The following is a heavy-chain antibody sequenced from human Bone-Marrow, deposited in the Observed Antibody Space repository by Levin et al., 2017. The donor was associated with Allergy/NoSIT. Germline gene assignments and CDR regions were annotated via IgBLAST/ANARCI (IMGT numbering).Heavy chain of an antibody. V-gene: IGHV3-13*05. CDR1: GFTFSSYD. CDR3: ARGLLWFREGTEMYFDY. Sequence: GGSLRLSCAASGFTFSSYDMHWVRQATGKGLEWVSAIGTAGDPYYPGSVKGRFTISRENAKNSLYLQMNSLRAGDTAVYYCARGLLWFREGTEMYFDYWGQGTLVTVSS. CDR2: IGTAGDP. D-gene: IGHD3-10*01. J-gene: IGHJ4*02.